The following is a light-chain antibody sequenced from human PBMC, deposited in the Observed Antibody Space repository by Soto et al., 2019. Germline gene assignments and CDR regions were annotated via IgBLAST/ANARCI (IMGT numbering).Light chain of an antibody. CDR1: SRDVGGCNH. J-gene: IGLJ1*01. V-gene: IGLV2-11*01. Sequence: QSALPQPRSVSWSPGQSVTMSCTGTSRDVGGCNHVSWYPQHPGKAPKLMIYDVSKRPSGVPDRFSGSKSGNTASLTISGLQAEEEADYYCLSYTGSSTSYVFGSGTKVTVL. CDR2: DVS. CDR3: LSYTGSSTSYV.